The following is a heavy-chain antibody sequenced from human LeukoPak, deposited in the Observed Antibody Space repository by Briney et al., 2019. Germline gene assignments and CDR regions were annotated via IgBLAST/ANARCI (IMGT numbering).Heavy chain of an antibody. J-gene: IGHJ3*02. D-gene: IGHD1-26*01. CDR1: GFTFDDYA. V-gene: IGHV3-43D*03. CDR2: ISWDGGST. CDR3: AKDVGATGDAFDI. Sequence: GGSLRLSCAASGFTFDDYAMHWVRQAPGKGLEWVSLISWDGGSTYYADSVKGRFTISRDNSKNSLYLQMNSLRAEDTALHYCAKDVGATGDAFDIWGQGTMVTVSS.